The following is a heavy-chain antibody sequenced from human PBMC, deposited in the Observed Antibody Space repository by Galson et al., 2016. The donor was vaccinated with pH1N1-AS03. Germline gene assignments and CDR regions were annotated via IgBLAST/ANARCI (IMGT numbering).Heavy chain of an antibody. CDR3: ARVGVGGPPYGMDV. J-gene: IGHJ6*02. D-gene: IGHD3-3*01. CDR2: ISSSGSTI. CDR1: GFTFRSYE. Sequence: SLRLSCAASGFTFRSYEMNWVRQAPGKGLEWVSYISSSGSTIYYADSVKGRFTLSRDNAKNSLYLQMTSLRAEDTAVYYCARVGVGGPPYGMDVWGQGTTVTVSS. V-gene: IGHV3-48*03.